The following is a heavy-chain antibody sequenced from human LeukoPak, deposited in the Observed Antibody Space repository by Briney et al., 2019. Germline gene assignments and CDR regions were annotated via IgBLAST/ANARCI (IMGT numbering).Heavy chain of an antibody. CDR1: GFTVTTDY. V-gene: IGHV3-7*01. CDR3: AREGGLENY. Sequence: GGSLRLSCAASGFTVTTDYMSWVRQAPGKGLEWVANIKQDGSEKYYVDSVKGRFTISRDNAKNSLYLQMNSLRAEDTAVYYCAREGGLENYWGQGTLVTVSS. CDR2: IKQDGSEK. J-gene: IGHJ4*02. D-gene: IGHD3/OR15-3a*01.